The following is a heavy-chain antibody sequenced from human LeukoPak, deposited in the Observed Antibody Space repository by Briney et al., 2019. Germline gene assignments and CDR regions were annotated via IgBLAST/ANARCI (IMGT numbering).Heavy chain of an antibody. CDR1: GYTFTSYG. CDR3: AASGNYDSSGLWAFDI. J-gene: IGHJ3*02. V-gene: IGHV1-18*01. Sequence: ASVKVSCKASGYTFTSYGISWVRQAPGQGLEWMGWISAYNGNTNYAQKLQGRVTMTTDTSTSTAYMELRSLRSDDTAVYYCAASGNYDSSGLWAFDIWGQGTMVTVSS. D-gene: IGHD3-22*01. CDR2: ISAYNGNT.